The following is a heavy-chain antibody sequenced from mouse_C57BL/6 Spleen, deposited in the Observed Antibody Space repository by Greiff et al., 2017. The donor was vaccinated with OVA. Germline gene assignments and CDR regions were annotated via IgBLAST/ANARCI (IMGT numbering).Heavy chain of an antibody. CDR2: IDPSARYT. D-gene: IGHD1-1*01. V-gene: IGHV1-69*01. Sequence: QVQLQQSGAELVMPGASVKLSCKASGYTFTSYWMHWVKQRPGQGLEWIGEIDPSARYTNYNQKFKGNATLNVDKSSSTAYMQRSSLTSEDSAVYYCARGDYYGSSYAMDYWGQGTSVTVSS. CDR3: ARGDYYGSSYAMDY. J-gene: IGHJ4*01. CDR1: GYTFTSYW.